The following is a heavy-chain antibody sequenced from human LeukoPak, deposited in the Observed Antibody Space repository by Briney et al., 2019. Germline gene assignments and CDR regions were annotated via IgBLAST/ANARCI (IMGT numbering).Heavy chain of an antibody. D-gene: IGHD3-16*01. V-gene: IGHV3-48*03. CDR2: ISSSARTT. CDR1: GLTFSSYE. J-gene: IGHJ2*01. CDR3: ARVPSGGVYWYFDL. Sequence: PGGSLRLSCAASGLTFSSYEMNWVRQAPGKWLEWVSYISSSARTTYYADSVKGRFTISRDNAKNSPYLQMKSLRAEDTAVYYCARVPSGGVYWYFDLWGRGTLVTVSS.